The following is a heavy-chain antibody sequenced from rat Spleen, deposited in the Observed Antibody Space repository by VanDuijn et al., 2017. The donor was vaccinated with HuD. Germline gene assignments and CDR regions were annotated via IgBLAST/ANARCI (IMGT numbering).Heavy chain of an antibody. CDR1: GFNFNDYW. CDR2: ITNTGGDV. D-gene: IGHD1-1*01. CDR3: TTVLQGRGFAY. Sequence: EVKLVESGGGLVQPGRSLKLSCAASGFNFNDYWMGWVRQAPGKGLEWIASITNTGGDVYYPDSVKGRFTISRDNAQNTLYLQMNSLESEDTATYYCTTVLQGRGFAYWGQGTLVTVSS. J-gene: IGHJ3*01. V-gene: IGHV5-31*01.